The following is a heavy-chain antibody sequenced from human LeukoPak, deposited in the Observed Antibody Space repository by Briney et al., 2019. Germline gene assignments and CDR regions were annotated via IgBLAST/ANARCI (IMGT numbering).Heavy chain of an antibody. D-gene: IGHD3-16*01. CDR2: VSISSATI. CDR3: ARAMSTFGGVRNYIDS. CDR1: GFTFTGHN. V-gene: IGHV3-48*04. J-gene: IGHJ4*02. Sequence: PGGSLRLSCAASGFTFTGHNMNWVRQPPGKGLEWVSFVSISSATIYYADSVKGRFRISRDNAKSSLDLEMNSLRAEDTAVYYCARAMSTFGGVRNYIDSWGQGILVTVSS.